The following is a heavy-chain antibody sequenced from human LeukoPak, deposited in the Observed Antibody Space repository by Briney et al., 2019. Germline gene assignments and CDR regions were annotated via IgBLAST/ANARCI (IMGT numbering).Heavy chain of an antibody. Sequence: PSETLSLTCTVSGGSISSHYWSWIRQPPGKGLEWIGYIYYSGSTNYNPSLKSRVTISVDTSKNQFSLKLSSVTAADTAVYYCARRIAVAGTSWFDPWGQGTLVTVSS. D-gene: IGHD6-19*01. V-gene: IGHV4-59*11. CDR3: ARRIAVAGTSWFDP. CDR1: GGSISSHY. J-gene: IGHJ5*02. CDR2: IYYSGST.